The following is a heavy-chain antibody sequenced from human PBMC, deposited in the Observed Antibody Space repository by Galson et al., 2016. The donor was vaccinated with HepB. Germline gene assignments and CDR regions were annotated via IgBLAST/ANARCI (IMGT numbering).Heavy chain of an antibody. CDR3: ARDPGEGDGGNWGAFDL. D-gene: IGHD4-23*01. V-gene: IGHV3-11*01. Sequence: SLRLSCADSGSTLSNYYMSWIRQAPGKGLERVSYIGSIGTTITIHYADSVKGRFTISRDNAKDSLYLQMNSLRVEDTAVYYCARDPGEGDGGNWGAFDLWGQGTVVTVSS. CDR1: GSTLSNYY. CDR2: IGSIGTTI. J-gene: IGHJ3*01.